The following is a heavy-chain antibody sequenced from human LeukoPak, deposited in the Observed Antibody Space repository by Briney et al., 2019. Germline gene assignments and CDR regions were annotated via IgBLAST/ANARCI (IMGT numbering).Heavy chain of an antibody. D-gene: IGHD6-13*01. CDR3: ARTAHSSSWYGVWYFDL. J-gene: IGHJ2*01. CDR2: IKQDGSEK. Sequence: GGSLRLSCAASGFTFSSYSMNWVRQAPGKGLEWVANIKQDGSEKYYVDSVKGRFTISRDNAKNSLYLQMNSLRAEDTAVYYCARTAHSSSWYGVWYFDLWGRGTLVTVSS. CDR1: GFTFSSYS. V-gene: IGHV3-7*01.